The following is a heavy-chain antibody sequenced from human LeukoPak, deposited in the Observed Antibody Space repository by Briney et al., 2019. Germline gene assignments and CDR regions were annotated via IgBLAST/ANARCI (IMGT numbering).Heavy chain of an antibody. D-gene: IGHD6-6*01. Sequence: SETLSLTCTVSGCSISSSSYYWGWFRQPPGKGLEWIGSIYYSGSTYYNPSLKSRVTISVDTSKNQFSLKLSSVTAADTAVYYCARDGGASIAARRRQNWFDPWGQGTLVTVSS. V-gene: IGHV4-39*07. CDR2: IYYSGST. CDR3: ARDGGASIAARRRQNWFDP. CDR1: GCSISSSSYY. J-gene: IGHJ5*02.